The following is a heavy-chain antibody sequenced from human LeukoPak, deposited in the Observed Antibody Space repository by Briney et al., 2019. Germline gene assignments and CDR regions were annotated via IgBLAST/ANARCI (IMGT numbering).Heavy chain of an antibody. V-gene: IGHV4-39*01. D-gene: IGHD3-16*01. Sequence: SETLSLTCTVSGGSIGSSSYYWGWIRQPPGKGLEWLGSIYYSGSTYYNPSLKSRVTISVDTSKNQFSLKLSSVTAADTAVYYCARQSWGSYYLWGQGTLVTVSS. CDR3: ARQSWGSYYL. CDR2: IYYSGST. CDR1: GGSIGSSSYY. J-gene: IGHJ5*02.